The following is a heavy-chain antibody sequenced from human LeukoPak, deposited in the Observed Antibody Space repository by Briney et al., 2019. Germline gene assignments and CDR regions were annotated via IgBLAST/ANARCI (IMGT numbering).Heavy chain of an antibody. J-gene: IGHJ4*02. Sequence: GGSLRLSCTASGFPFSTYAMHWVRQAPGKGLEWVAVILYDGNFKYYADSVKGRFSVSRDNSKNTLDSHMNSLRPEDTAVYYCARDLKSGYNYVAYFEYWGQGTLVTVSS. CDR2: ILYDGNFK. CDR1: GFPFSTYA. CDR3: ARDLKSGYNYVAYFEY. V-gene: IGHV3-30*04. D-gene: IGHD5-24*01.